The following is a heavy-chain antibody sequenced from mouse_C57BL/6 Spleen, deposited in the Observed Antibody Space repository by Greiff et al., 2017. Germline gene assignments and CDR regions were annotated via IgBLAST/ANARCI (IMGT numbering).Heavy chain of an antibody. V-gene: IGHV1-62-2*01. CDR1: GYTFTEYT. CDR2: FYPGSGSI. Sequence: QVQLKESGAELVKPGASVKLSCKASGYTFTEYTIHWVKQRSGQGLEWIGWFYPGSGSIKYNEKFKDKATLTADKSSSTVYIELSRLTSEDSAVYFCSRHEDRAVYYGSTFAYWGQGTLVTVSA. CDR3: SRHEDRAVYYGSTFAY. J-gene: IGHJ3*01. D-gene: IGHD1-1*01.